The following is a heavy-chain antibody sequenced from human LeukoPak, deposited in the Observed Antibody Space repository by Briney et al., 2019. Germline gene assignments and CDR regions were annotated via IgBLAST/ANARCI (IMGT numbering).Heavy chain of an antibody. CDR2: ISSDGSIT. D-gene: IGHD2-2*01. V-gene: IGHV3-74*01. Sequence: HSGGSLRLSCAASGFTFSTYWMHWVRQAPGKGLVWVSRISSDGSITGYADSVKGRFTISRDNAKNTLYLQMNSLRAEDTAVYYCARGVVPAAMSAFDIWGQGTMVTVSS. CDR3: ARGVVPAAMSAFDI. CDR1: GFTFSTYW. J-gene: IGHJ3*02.